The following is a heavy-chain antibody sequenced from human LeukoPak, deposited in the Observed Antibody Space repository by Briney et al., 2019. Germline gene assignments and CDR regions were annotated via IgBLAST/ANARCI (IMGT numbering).Heavy chain of an antibody. V-gene: IGHV3-48*02. J-gene: IGHJ4*02. CDR1: GITFSGYS. D-gene: IGHD1-26*01. CDR2: MTTSGNTI. CDR3: ARVGGATAVTMYFEY. Sequence: GGSLRLPCVVSGITFSGYSMIWVRQAPGKGLEWLSFMTTSGNTIFYAESVKDRFTISRDNAKKSLYLQMNSLRDEDTAVYYCARVGGATAVTMYFEYWGQGTLVTVSS.